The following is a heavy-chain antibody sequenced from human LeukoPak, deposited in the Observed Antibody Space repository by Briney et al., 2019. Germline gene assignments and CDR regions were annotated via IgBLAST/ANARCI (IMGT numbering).Heavy chain of an antibody. J-gene: IGHJ4*02. CDR1: GFTFSSYW. V-gene: IGHV3-74*01. CDR3: ARGYCGSTSCPKAHYFDY. D-gene: IGHD2-2*01. Sequence: PGGSLRLSCAASGFTFSSYWMHWVRQAPGKGLVWVSRINSDGSSTSYADSVKGRFTISRDNAKNTLYLQMNSLRAEDTAAYYCARGYCGSTSCPKAHYFDYWGQGTLVTVSS. CDR2: INSDGSST.